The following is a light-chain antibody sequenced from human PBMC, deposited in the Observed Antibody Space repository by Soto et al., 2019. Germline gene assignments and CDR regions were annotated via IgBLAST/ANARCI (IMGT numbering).Light chain of an antibody. Sequence: QSVLTQPASVSGSPGQSITISCTGTSSDVGGYNFVSWYQQHPGKAPKLLIFDVSNRPSGISDRFSGSKSGNTASLTISGLQSEDEADYYCSSYTDRGTDVFGTGTKLTVL. V-gene: IGLV2-14*01. CDR1: SSDVGGYNF. CDR3: SSYTDRGTDV. CDR2: DVS. J-gene: IGLJ1*01.